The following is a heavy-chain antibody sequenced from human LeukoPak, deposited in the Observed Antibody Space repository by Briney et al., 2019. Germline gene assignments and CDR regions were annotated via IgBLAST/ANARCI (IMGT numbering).Heavy chain of an antibody. V-gene: IGHV3-7*01. CDR3: AKVNRRGYSYGLSYNYMDV. CDR1: GFTFSTYW. CDR2: IKQDGSQR. D-gene: IGHD5-18*01. Sequence: PGGSLRLSCAAPGFTFSTYWMKWGRQAPGKGLEYVANIKQDGSQRFYVDSVKGRFTISRDNAKNSLYLQMNSLRAEDTAVYYCAKVNRRGYSYGLSYNYMDVWGKGTTVTISS. J-gene: IGHJ6*03.